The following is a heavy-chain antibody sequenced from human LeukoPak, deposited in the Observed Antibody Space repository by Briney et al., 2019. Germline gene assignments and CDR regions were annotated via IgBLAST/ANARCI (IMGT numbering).Heavy chain of an antibody. Sequence: PSETLSLTCTVSGVSISSYYWTWIRQPPGKGLEWIGFISNSAITDYNPSLKSRVTISRDTSKNHLSLKLNSVTAADTAVYYCARGAGWYDYWGQGTLVTVSS. CDR2: ISNSAIT. J-gene: IGHJ4*02. D-gene: IGHD6-19*01. V-gene: IGHV4-59*01. CDR3: ARGAGWYDY. CDR1: GVSISSYY.